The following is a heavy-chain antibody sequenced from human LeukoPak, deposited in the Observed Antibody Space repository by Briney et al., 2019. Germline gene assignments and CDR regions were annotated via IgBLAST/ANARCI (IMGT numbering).Heavy chain of an antibody. D-gene: IGHD5-18*01. CDR2: IIPILGIA. V-gene: IGHV1-69*04. CDR3: ARDIDTAPTHAFDI. CDR1: GGTFSSYA. J-gene: IGHJ3*02. Sequence: ASVRVSCKASGGTFSSYAISWVRQAPGQGLEWMGRIIPILGIANYAQKFQGRVTITADKSTSTAYMELSSLRSEDTAVYYCARDIDTAPTHAFDIWSQGTMVTVSS.